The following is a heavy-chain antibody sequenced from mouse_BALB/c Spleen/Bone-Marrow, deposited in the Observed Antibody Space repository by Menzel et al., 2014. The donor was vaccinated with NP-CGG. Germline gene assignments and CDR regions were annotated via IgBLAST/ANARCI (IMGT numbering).Heavy chain of an antibody. CDR1: GDSITSGY. CDR3: ARTHYYGWFEY. V-gene: IGHV3-8*02. CDR2: ISYSGGT. J-gene: IGHJ2*01. D-gene: IGHD1-2*01. Sequence: EVKLQESGPSLVKPSQTLSLTCSVTGDSITSGYWNWIRKFPGNKLEYMGFISYSGGTYYNPSLRSRISITRDTSKNQYYLHLNSVTTEDTATYYCARTHYYGWFEYWGQGTTLTVSS.